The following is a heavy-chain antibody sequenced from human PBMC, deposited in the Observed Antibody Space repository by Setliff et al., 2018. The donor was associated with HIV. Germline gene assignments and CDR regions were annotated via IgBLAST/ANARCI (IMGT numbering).Heavy chain of an antibody. CDR2: IYTAGAI. D-gene: IGHD5-12*01. J-gene: IGHJ4*02. Sequence: SETLSLTCSVSGGSISSGNYSWGWTRQPAGKGLEWIGHIYTAGAIKYNPSLKSRITISVDKSKNQFSLKLNSVTAADTAMYYCERGGQSSGYGIELWGQGTLVTVSS. V-gene: IGHV4-61*09. CDR3: ERGGQSSGYGIEL. CDR1: GGSISSGNYS.